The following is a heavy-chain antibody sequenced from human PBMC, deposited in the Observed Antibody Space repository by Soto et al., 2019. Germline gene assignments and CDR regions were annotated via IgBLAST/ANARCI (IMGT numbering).Heavy chain of an antibody. Sequence: QVLLVQSGAEVKKPGSSVKVSCKPSGGNFNSYTFNWVRQAPGQGLEWVGSVMPFANIANYAGAFEDRVTISADISATTDYWELRSLTSDDTAVYYCARDGAETNAAIRMAYWGQGTLVTVSS. CDR3: ARDGAETNAAIRMAY. CDR2: VMPFANIA. CDR1: GGNFNSYT. D-gene: IGHD6-13*01. V-gene: IGHV1-69*08. J-gene: IGHJ4*02.